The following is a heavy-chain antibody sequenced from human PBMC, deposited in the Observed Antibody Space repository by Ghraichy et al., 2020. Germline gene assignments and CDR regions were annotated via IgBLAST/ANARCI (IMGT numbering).Heavy chain of an antibody. CDR1: GFTFDDYA. CDR2: ISWNSGSI. D-gene: IGHD1-20*01. Sequence: GGSLRLSCAASGFTFDDYAMHWVRQAPGKGLEWVSGISWNSGSIGYADSVKGRFTISRDNAKNSLYLQMNSLRAEDTALYYCAKDPPNWRDHSWGQGTLVTVSS. V-gene: IGHV3-9*01. CDR3: AKDPPNWRDHS. J-gene: IGHJ5*02.